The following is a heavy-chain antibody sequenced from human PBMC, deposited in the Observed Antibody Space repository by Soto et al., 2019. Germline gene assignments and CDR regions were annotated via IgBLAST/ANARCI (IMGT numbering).Heavy chain of an antibody. D-gene: IGHD1-20*01. CDR3: ATVTGTTPDVFDI. J-gene: IGHJ3*02. CDR1: GYTLTELS. V-gene: IGHV1-24*01. Sequence: DSVQPSCTVSGYTLTELSMHWVRQAPGKGLEWMGGFDPEDGETIYAQKFQGRVTMTEDTSTDTAYMELSSLRSEDTAVYYCATVTGTTPDVFDICGQGTMVSV. CDR2: FDPEDGET.